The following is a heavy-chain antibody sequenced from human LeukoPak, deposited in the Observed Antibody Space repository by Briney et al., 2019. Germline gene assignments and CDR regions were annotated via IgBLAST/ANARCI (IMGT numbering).Heavy chain of an antibody. CDR1: GFTFSSYE. D-gene: IGHD2-15*01. J-gene: IGHJ4*02. Sequence: GGSLRLSCAASGFTFSSYEMNWVRQAPGKGLVWVSRITTDESSTHYAASVNGRFTISRDNAKSTVYLQMNSLTPEDTAVYYCARDGGTSTPFDYWGQGTLVTVS. V-gene: IGHV3-74*01. CDR2: ITTDESST. CDR3: ARDGGTSTPFDY.